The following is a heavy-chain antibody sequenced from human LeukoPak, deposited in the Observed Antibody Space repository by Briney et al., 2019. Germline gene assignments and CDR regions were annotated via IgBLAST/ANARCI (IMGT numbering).Heavy chain of an antibody. Sequence: PGGSLRLSCAASGFTFDDYAMHWVRQAPGKALEWVSGISWNSGSIGYADSVKGRFTISRDNAKNSLYLQMNSLRAEDTALYYCAKDRGIARTEYYFDYWGQGTLVTVSS. V-gene: IGHV3-9*01. CDR1: GFTFDDYA. CDR3: AKDRGIARTEYYFDY. J-gene: IGHJ4*02. D-gene: IGHD6-13*01. CDR2: ISWNSGSI.